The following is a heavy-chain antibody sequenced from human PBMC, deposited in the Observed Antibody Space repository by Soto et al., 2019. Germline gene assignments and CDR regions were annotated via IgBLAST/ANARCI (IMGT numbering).Heavy chain of an antibody. CDR3: ARAHLYDYIWVVPARRFDY. CDR1: GGSFSGYY. D-gene: IGHD3-16*01. Sequence: QVQLQQWGAGLLKPSETLSLTCAVYGGSFSGYYWSWIRQPPGKGREWIGEINHSGSTNYNPSLKSRVTISVDTSMQQCSMKMSSVTAADTAVYYCARAHLYDYIWVVPARRFDYWGQGTLVTVSS. V-gene: IGHV4-34*01. CDR2: INHSGST. J-gene: IGHJ4*02.